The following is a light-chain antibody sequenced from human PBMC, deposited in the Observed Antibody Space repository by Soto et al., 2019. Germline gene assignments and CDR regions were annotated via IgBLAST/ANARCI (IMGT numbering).Light chain of an antibody. V-gene: IGKV1-5*01. CDR3: QQYSTYWT. CDR1: QSISNW. Sequence: DIQMTQSPSTLSASVGDIVTITWRASQSISNWLAWYQQNPGKAPKLLISGASSLKSGVPSRFSGSGSGTEFALAISSLQPDDFATYYCQQYSTYWTFGQGTKVDIK. J-gene: IGKJ1*01. CDR2: GAS.